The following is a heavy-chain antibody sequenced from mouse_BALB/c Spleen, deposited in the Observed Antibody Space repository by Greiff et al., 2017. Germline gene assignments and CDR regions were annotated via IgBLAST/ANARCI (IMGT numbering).Heavy chain of an antibody. Sequence: DVQLQESGPGLVKPSQSLSLTCTVTGYSITSDYAWNWIRQFPGNKLEWMGYISYSGSTSYNPSLKSRISITRDTSKNQFFLQLNSVTTEDTATYYCARAWAWFAYWGQGTLVTVSA. J-gene: IGHJ3*01. CDR1: GYSITSDYA. CDR2: ISYSGST. V-gene: IGHV3-2*02. D-gene: IGHD4-1*01. CDR3: ARAWAWFAY.